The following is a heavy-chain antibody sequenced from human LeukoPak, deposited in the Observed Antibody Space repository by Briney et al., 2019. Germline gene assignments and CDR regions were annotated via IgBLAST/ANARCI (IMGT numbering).Heavy chain of an antibody. CDR1: EFTFSSYS. V-gene: IGHV3-48*01. Sequence: GGSLRLSCAASEFTFSSYSMNWVRQAPGKGLEWVSHTTNSGNSKSYADSVKGRFTISRDNTKNSLYLQMNGLRAEDTAVYYCARTRSSGYSTFDYWGQGILVTVSS. CDR3: ARTRSSGYSTFDY. D-gene: IGHD3-22*01. J-gene: IGHJ4*02. CDR2: TTNSGNSK.